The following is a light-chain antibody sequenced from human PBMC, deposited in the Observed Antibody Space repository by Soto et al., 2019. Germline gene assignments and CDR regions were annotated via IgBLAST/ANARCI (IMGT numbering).Light chain of an antibody. V-gene: IGKV3-15*01. J-gene: IGKJ4*01. CDR1: QTVNSN. CDR2: GAS. CDR3: QQYYSTPPT. Sequence: EIVMTQSPATLSVSPGERATLSCRASQTVNSNLAWYQQKPGQAPRLLIYGASTRATGIPARFSGSGSGTEFTLTISSLQSKDFAVYYCQQYYSTPPTFGGGTKLEIK.